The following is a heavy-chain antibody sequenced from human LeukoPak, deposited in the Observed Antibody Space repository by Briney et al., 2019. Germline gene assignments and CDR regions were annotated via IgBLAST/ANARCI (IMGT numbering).Heavy chain of an antibody. Sequence: SETLSLTCAVYGGSFSGYYWSWIRQPPGKGLGWIGEINHSGSTNYNPSLKSRVTISVDTSKNQFSLKLSSVTVADTAVYYCARAGIAVSATPYFDYWGQGTLVTVSS. CDR2: INHSGST. CDR3: ARAGIAVSATPYFDY. J-gene: IGHJ4*02. V-gene: IGHV4-34*01. CDR1: GGSFSGYY. D-gene: IGHD6-19*01.